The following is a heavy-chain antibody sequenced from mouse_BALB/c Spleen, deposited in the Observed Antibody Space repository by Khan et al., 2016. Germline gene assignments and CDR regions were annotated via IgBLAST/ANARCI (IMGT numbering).Heavy chain of an antibody. CDR3: VGYDYDY. D-gene: IGHD2-4*01. CDR1: GFTFNTYA. J-gene: IGHJ4*01. V-gene: IGHV10-1*02. CDR2: RRSKSNNYAT. Sequence: EVELVEAGGGLVQPKGSLKLSCAASGFTFNTYAMNWVRQAPGKGLEWDARRRSKSNNYATYYADSVKDRFTISRDDSQSMLYLQMNNLKTEDTAMYYCVGYDYDYWGQGTSVTVSS.